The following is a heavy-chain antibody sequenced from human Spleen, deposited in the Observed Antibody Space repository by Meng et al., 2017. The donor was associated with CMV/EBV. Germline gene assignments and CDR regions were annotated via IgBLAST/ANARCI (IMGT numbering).Heavy chain of an antibody. CDR3: ARATTVRPYNWFDP. Sequence: SGYTFTGYHMHWVRQAPGKGLEWMERINPNSGGTNYAQKFQGRVTMTRDTSISTAYMELSRLRSDDTAVYYCARATTVRPYNWFDPWGQGTLVTVSS. J-gene: IGHJ5*02. CDR1: GYTFTGYH. D-gene: IGHD4-17*01. V-gene: IGHV1-2*06. CDR2: INPNSGGT.